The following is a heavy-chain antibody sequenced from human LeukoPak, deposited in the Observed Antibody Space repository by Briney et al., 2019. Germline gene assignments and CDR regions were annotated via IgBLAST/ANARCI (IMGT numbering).Heavy chain of an antibody. Sequence: GGSLRLSCAVSGFTFSDYYMSWIRQAPGKGLEWISYISTSGTTTYYADSVKGRFTISRDNAKNSLSLQMNSLRAEDTAVYYCASGPPGAAAGPYYYGMDVWGQGTTVTVS. D-gene: IGHD6-13*01. CDR1: GFTFSDYY. V-gene: IGHV3-11*04. CDR3: ASGPPGAAAGPYYYGMDV. CDR2: ISTSGTTT. J-gene: IGHJ6*02.